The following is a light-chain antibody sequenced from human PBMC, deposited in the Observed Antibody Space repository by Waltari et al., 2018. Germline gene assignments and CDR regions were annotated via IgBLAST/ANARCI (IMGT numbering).Light chain of an antibody. CDR1: SRDVGGYNF. Sequence: QSALTQPASVSGSPGQSITISCTGTSRDVGGYNFVSSYQPHPGKVPKLIIYEVYNRPAGVSYRFSGSKSGNPASLTIYGLQAEDEADYYCSSYTSSSTGIFGGGTKLTVL. CDR3: SSYTSSSTGI. CDR2: EVY. V-gene: IGLV2-14*01. J-gene: IGLJ2*01.